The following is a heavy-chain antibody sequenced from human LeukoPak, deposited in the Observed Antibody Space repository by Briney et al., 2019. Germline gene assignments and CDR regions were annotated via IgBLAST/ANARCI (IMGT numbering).Heavy chain of an antibody. Sequence: GGSLRLSCAASGFTFSSYSMTWVRQAPGKGLEWVSSISSSSSYIYYADSVKGRFTISRDNAKNSLYLQMNSLRAEDTAVYYCAKDPCSGGSCYTVLGGQGTLVTVSS. J-gene: IGHJ4*02. CDR3: AKDPCSGGSCYTVL. V-gene: IGHV3-21*04. CDR2: ISSSSSYI. D-gene: IGHD2-15*01. CDR1: GFTFSSYS.